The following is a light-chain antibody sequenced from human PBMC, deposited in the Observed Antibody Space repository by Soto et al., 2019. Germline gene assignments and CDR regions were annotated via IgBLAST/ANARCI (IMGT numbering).Light chain of an antibody. Sequence: QSALTQPASVSGSPGQSITISCTGTSSDVGGYNYVSWYQQHPGKAPKLMIYDVNDRPSGVSNRFSGSKSGNTASLTISGLHAEDEADYYCSSYTGSNTLVVFGGATKVTVL. V-gene: IGLV2-14*01. CDR2: DVN. CDR3: SSYTGSNTLVV. J-gene: IGLJ2*01. CDR1: SSDVGGYNY.